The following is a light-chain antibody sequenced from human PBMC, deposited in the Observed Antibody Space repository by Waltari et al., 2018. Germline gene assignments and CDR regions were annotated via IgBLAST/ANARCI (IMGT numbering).Light chain of an antibody. CDR3: SSSSTTGTLVL. V-gene: IGLV2-14*03. CDR2: DYT. J-gene: IGLJ2*01. Sequence: ASLSGNPGQSITISCTGSSSDVGGNNFLSWYQQHPGKPPKLIIYDYTDRPSGVSDRFSGSMSANTASLTISGLLADDEALYFCSSSSTTGTLVLFGGGT. CDR1: SSDVGGNNF.